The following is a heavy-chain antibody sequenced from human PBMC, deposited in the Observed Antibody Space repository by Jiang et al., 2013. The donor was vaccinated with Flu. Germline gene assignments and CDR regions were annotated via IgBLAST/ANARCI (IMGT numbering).Heavy chain of an antibody. Sequence: LSCAASGFTFSNFGMSWVRQAPGRGLEWVSAISGGGGDGTYYADSVKGRFTISRDDPKNTLYLQMNSLRPEDTAVYYCTDTRFYLDSSGFEAGAYFQHWGQGTL. D-gene: IGHD3-22*01. CDR3: TDTRFYLDSSGFEAGAYFQH. CDR2: ISGGGGDGT. J-gene: IGHJ1*01. V-gene: IGHV3-23*01. CDR1: GFTFSNFG.